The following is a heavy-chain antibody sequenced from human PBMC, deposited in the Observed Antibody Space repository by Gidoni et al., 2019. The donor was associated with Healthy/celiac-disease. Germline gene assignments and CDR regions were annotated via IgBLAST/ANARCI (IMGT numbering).Heavy chain of an antibody. Sequence: QVPLQRWGAGLLKLSDTLSIPSAVHGGSCSGYYWSWIRQPPCKGLEWIGEINHSGSTNYNPSLKRRVTISVDTSKNQFSLKLSSVTAADTAVYYCARGPSRNYYGSGDYWGQGTLVTVSS. CDR3: ARGPSRNYYGSGDY. D-gene: IGHD3-10*01. J-gene: IGHJ4*02. CDR2: INHSGST. V-gene: IGHV4-34*01. CDR1: GGSCSGYY.